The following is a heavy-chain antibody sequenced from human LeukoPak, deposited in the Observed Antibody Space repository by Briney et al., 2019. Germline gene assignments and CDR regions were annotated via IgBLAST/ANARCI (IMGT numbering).Heavy chain of an antibody. J-gene: IGHJ4*02. CDR3: AKDKKPGSGTYPAFDY. CDR1: GFTFSTYW. D-gene: IGHD3-10*01. Sequence: PGGSLRLSCAASGFTFSTYWMSWARQAPGKGLEWVSFFSVRYNVIYYADSVKGRFTISRDNAKNSLYLQMNSLRVEDTALYYCAKDKKPGSGTYPAFDYWGQGTLVTVSS. V-gene: IGHV3-48*04. CDR2: FSVRYNVI.